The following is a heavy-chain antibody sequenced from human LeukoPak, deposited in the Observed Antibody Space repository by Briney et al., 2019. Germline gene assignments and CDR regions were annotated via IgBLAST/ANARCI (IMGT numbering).Heavy chain of an antibody. D-gene: IGHD4-17*01. J-gene: IGHJ1*01. CDR2: VSSNGGST. CDR3: ARGLTGVTTSWGYFQH. CDR1: GFTFRSYA. V-gene: IGHV3-64*01. Sequence: GGSLRLSCAASGFTFRSYAMHWVRQAPGKGLEYVSAVSSNGGSTYYANSVKGRFTISRDNSKNPLYLQMGSLRAEDMAVYYCARGLTGVTTSWGYFQHWGQGTLVTVSS.